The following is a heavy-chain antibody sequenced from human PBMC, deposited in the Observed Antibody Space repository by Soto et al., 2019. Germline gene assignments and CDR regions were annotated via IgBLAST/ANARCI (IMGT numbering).Heavy chain of an antibody. J-gene: IGHJ4*02. V-gene: IGHV3-30*18. CDR2: MSYDGIKK. D-gene: IGHD6-13*01. Sequence: QVHLVESGGDVVQPGRSLRLSCAASGFTFSTYAMHWVRQAPGKGLEWVAVMSYDGIKKYYVDSVKGRFTISRDNSKKTLYLQMNSLRADDTAEYYCAKASPSSWYYPDYWGQGTLVTVSS. CDR3: AKASPSSWYYPDY. CDR1: GFTFSTYA.